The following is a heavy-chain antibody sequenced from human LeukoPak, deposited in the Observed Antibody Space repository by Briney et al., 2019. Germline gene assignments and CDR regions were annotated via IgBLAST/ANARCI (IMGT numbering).Heavy chain of an antibody. Sequence: GWSLRLSCAASGFTFSSYAMHWVRQAPGKGLEWVAVISYDGSNKYYADSVKGRFTISRDNSKNTLYLQMNSLRAEDTAVYYCAKDPDYGDFINWFDPWGQETLVTVSS. CDR3: AKDPDYGDFINWFDP. CDR1: GFTFSSYA. V-gene: IGHV3-30*04. CDR2: ISYDGSNK. J-gene: IGHJ5*02. D-gene: IGHD4-17*01.